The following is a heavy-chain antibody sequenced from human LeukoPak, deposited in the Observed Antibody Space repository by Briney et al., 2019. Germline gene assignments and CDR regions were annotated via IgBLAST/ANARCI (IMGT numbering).Heavy chain of an antibody. V-gene: IGHV4-59*01. Sequence: SETLSLTCTVSGGPIRSYYWNWIRQSPGTGLEWIGYIYYSGSTSYNPSLKSRVTMSLDMSKSQFSLKLNSVTTADTAVYYCARDQGAVAGIDPWGQGTLVTVSS. J-gene: IGHJ5*02. CDR1: GGPIRSYY. D-gene: IGHD6-19*01. CDR2: IYYSGST. CDR3: ARDQGAVAGIDP.